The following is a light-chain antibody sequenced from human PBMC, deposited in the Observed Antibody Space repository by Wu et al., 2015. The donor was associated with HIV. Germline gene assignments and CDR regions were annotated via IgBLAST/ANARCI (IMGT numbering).Light chain of an antibody. CDR3: HQYKNWPMT. Sequence: EIVLTQSPGTLSLSPGERATLSCKVNPGISSSYLAWYQQKPGQAPRLLIYGASNRVTGVPARFSGSGSGTDFTLTISSLQSEDFAIYCCHQYKNWPMTFGQGTRVEIK. V-gene: IGKV3-15*01. CDR1: PGISSSY. CDR2: GAS. J-gene: IGKJ1*01.